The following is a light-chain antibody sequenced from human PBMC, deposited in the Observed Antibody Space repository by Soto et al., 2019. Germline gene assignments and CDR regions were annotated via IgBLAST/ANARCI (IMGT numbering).Light chain of an antibody. V-gene: IGKV1-39*01. CDR3: QQSYSTPPMYT. J-gene: IGKJ2*01. CDR1: QSISNY. Sequence: DIQMTQSPSSLSASVGDRVTITCRASQSISNYLNWYQQKPGKAPKLLISSASSLQTGVPSRFSGSGSGTDFALTISSLRPEDFATYYCQQSYSTPPMYTFGQGTKVE. CDR2: SAS.